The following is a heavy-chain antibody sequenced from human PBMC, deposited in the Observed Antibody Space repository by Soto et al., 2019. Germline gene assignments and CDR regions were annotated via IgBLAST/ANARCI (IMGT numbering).Heavy chain of an antibody. CDR1: GFTFDDYA. Sequence: EVQLVESGGGLVQPGRSLRLSCAASGFTFDDYAMHWVRQAPGKGLEWVSGISWNSGSIGYADSVRGRFTISRDNAKNSLYVERTRLRSEDTALYDCAKAPLPFYGGHSSDCWGQGTLVTVS. D-gene: IGHD4-17*01. J-gene: IGHJ4*02. CDR2: ISWNSGSI. CDR3: AKAPLPFYGGHSSDC. V-gene: IGHV3-9*01.